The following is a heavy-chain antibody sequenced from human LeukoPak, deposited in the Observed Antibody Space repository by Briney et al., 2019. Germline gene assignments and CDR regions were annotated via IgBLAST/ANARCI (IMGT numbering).Heavy chain of an antibody. CDR1: GFTFSSYS. V-gene: IGHV3-21*01. D-gene: IGHD3-22*01. Sequence: SGGSLRLSCAASGFTFSSYSMNWVRQAPGKGLEWVSSISSSSSYIYYADSVKGRFTISRDNAKNSLYLQMNSLRAEDTAMYYCARDADSSGFHDAFDFWGQGTMVTVSS. J-gene: IGHJ3*01. CDR3: ARDADSSGFHDAFDF. CDR2: ISSSSSYI.